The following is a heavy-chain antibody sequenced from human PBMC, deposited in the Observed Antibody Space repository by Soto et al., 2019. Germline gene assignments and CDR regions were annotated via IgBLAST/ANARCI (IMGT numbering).Heavy chain of an antibody. Sequence: QVQLQESGPGLVKPSQTLSLTCTVSGGSISSGGYYWSWIRQHPGKGLEWIGYIYYSGSTYYNPSPKSRVTISVDTSKNQFSLKLSSVTAADTAVYYCARARASNYDILTGYYNPNSFDYWGQGTLVTVSS. CDR1: GGSISSGGYY. V-gene: IGHV4-31*03. D-gene: IGHD3-9*01. CDR2: IYYSGST. J-gene: IGHJ4*02. CDR3: ARARASNYDILTGYYNPNSFDY.